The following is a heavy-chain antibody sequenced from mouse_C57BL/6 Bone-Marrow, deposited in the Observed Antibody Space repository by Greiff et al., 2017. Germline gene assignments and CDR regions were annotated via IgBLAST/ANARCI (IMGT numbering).Heavy chain of an antibody. Sequence: EVQLQESGPGLVQPSQSLSLTCSVTGYSITSGYYWNWIRQFPGNKLEWMGYISYDGSNNYNPSLKNRITITRDTSKNQFFLKLNSVTTEDTATYYCARVPYFAVWGTGTMVTVS. CDR2: ISYDGSN. V-gene: IGHV3-6*01. J-gene: IGHJ1*03. CDR3: ARVPYFAV. CDR1: GYSITSGYY.